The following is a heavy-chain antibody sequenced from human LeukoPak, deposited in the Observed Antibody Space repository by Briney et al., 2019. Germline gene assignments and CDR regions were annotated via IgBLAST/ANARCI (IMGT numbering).Heavy chain of an antibody. CDR3: ARGRDGVVVTAMDDAFDI. V-gene: IGHV4-34*01. CDR2: INHSGST. CDR1: GGSFSGYY. Sequence: SETLSLTCGVNGGSFSGYYWSWIRQPPGKGLEWIGEINHSGSTNYNPSLKSRVTISVDTSKNQFSLKLSSVTAADTAVYYCARGRDGVVVTAMDDAFDIWGQGTMVTVSS. J-gene: IGHJ3*02. D-gene: IGHD2-21*02.